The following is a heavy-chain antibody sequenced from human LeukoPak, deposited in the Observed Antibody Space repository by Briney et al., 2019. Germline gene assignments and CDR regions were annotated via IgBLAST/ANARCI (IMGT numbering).Heavy chain of an antibody. CDR3: ASLGYCGGDCYPFDY. Sequence: PGGSLRLSCEASGFTFSSNWMHWVRQAPGKGLVWVPRINSDGSSTNYADSVKGRFTISRDNAKNTLYLQMKSLRAEDTAVYYCASLGYCGGDCYPFDYWGQGTLVTVSS. D-gene: IGHD2-21*02. CDR1: GFTFSSNW. V-gene: IGHV3-74*01. CDR2: INSDGSST. J-gene: IGHJ4*02.